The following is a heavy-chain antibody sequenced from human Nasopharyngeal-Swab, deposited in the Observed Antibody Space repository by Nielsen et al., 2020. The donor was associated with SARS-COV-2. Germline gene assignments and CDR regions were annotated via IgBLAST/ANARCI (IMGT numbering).Heavy chain of an antibody. CDR3: VKDRLKGYYYEM. J-gene: IGHJ4*02. Sequence: GESLKISCSASGFTFSSYAMHWVRQAPGKGLEYVSAISSNGGSTYYADSVKGRFTISRDNSKNTLYLEMSSLRAEDTAVYYCVKDRLKGYYYEMWGQGTLVTVSS. CDR1: GFTFSSYA. V-gene: IGHV3-64D*08. D-gene: IGHD3-22*01. CDR2: ISSNGGST.